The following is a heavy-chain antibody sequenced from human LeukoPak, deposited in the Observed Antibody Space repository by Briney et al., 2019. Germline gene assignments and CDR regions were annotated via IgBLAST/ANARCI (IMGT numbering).Heavy chain of an antibody. D-gene: IGHD6-19*01. CDR1: GYTFTSYG. J-gene: IGHJ4*02. CDR2: ISAYNGNT. V-gene: IGHV1-18*01. Sequence: ASVKVSCKASGYTFTSYGISWVRQAPGQGLEWMGWISAYNGNTNYAQKLQGRVTMTTDTSTSTAYMELRSLRSDDTAVYYCARTGTESNWDQWLDAFDLLDYWGQGTLVTVSS. CDR3: ARTGTESNWDQWLDAFDLLDY.